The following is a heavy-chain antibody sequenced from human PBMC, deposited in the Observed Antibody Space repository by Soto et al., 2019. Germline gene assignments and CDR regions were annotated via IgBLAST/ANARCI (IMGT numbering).Heavy chain of an antibody. CDR3: ARERCSSTSCYVWYGMDV. Sequence: PSETLYLTCTVSGGSISSGGYYWSWIRQHPGKGLEWIGYIYYSGSTYYNPSLKSRVTISVDTSKNQFSLKLSSVTAADTAVYYCARERCSSTSCYVWYGMDVWGQGTTVTVSS. CDR2: IYYSGST. CDR1: GGSISSGGYY. J-gene: IGHJ6*02. V-gene: IGHV4-31*03. D-gene: IGHD2-2*01.